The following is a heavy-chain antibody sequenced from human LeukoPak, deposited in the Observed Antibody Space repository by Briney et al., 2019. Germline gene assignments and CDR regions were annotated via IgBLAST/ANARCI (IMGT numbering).Heavy chain of an antibody. D-gene: IGHD6-6*01. CDR1: GFTFSSYS. V-gene: IGHV3-21*01. J-gene: IGHJ4*02. Sequence: GGSLRLPCAASGFTFSSYSMNWVRQAPGKGLEWVSSISSSSSYIYYADSVKGRFTISRDNAKNSLYLQMNSLRAEDTAVYYCARAEYSRAYIDYWGQGTLVTVSS. CDR3: ARAEYSRAYIDY. CDR2: ISSSSSYI.